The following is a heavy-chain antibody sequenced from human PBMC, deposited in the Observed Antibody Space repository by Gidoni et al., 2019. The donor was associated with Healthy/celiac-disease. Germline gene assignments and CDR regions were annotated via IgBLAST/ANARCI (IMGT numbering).Heavy chain of an antibody. CDR3: AGAYSSSSYAFDI. Sequence: QVQLVEPGGGVVQPGRSLRLSCAASGFTFSSYAMHWVRQAPGKGLEWVAVISYDGSNKYYADSVKGRFTISRDNSKNTLYLQMNSLRAEDTAVYYCAGAYSSSSYAFDIWGQGTMVTVSS. V-gene: IGHV3-30-3*01. CDR2: ISYDGSNK. J-gene: IGHJ3*02. D-gene: IGHD6-13*01. CDR1: GFTFSSYA.